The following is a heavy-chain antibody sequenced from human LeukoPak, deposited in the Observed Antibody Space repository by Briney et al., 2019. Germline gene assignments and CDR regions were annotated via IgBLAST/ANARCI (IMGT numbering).Heavy chain of an antibody. V-gene: IGHV3-30*18. CDR3: AKVGGYFFWRGYFHR. J-gene: IGHJ5*02. D-gene: IGHD3-3*01. Sequence: GGSLRLSCAASGFTFSSYGMHWVRQAPGKGLEWVAVISDDGSNKYYADSVKGRFTISRDNSNNTLYLQMNSLRAEDTAVYYCAKVGGYFFWRGYFHRWGQGTLVTVSS. CDR1: GFTFSSYG. CDR2: ISDDGSNK.